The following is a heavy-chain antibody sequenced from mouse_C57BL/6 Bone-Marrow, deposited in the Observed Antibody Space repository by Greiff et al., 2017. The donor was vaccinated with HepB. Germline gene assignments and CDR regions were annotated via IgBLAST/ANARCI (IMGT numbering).Heavy chain of an antibody. D-gene: IGHD4-1*01. V-gene: IGHV5-4*03. CDR2: ISDGGSYT. CDR1: GFTFSSYA. Sequence: EVNVVESGGGLVKPGGSLKLSCAASGFTFSSYAMSWVRQTPEKRLEWVATISDGGSYTYYPDNVKGRFTISRDNAKNNLYLQMSHLKSEDTAMYYCANWDVPWFAYWGQGTLVTVSA. CDR3: ANWDVPWFAY. J-gene: IGHJ3*01.